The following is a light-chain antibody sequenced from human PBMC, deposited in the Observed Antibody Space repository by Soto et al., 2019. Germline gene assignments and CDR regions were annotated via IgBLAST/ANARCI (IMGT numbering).Light chain of an antibody. CDR2: EVT. CDR1: SSDVGGYNY. V-gene: IGLV2-14*01. CDR3: SSYTSSTAYV. J-gene: IGLJ1*01. Sequence: QSVLTQPASVSGSPGQSITISCTGTSSDVGGYNYVSWYQLRPGKAPKLILYEVTNRPSGVSDRFSGSKSGNTASLTISGLQAEDEADYYCSSYTSSTAYVFGTGTKVTVL.